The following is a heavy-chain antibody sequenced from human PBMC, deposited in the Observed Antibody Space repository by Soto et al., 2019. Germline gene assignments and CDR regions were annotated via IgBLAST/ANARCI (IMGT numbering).Heavy chain of an antibody. CDR1: GGSISAYY. CDR2: IYYTGST. J-gene: IGHJ6*02. D-gene: IGHD5-18*01. V-gene: IGHV4-59*01. CDR3: ARGGYSYGRDYGMDV. Sequence: PSETLSLTCSVSGGSISAYYGSWIRQPPEKGLECIGYIYYTGSTNYNTSLKSRVTMSLDTSKNQFSLKVTSLTAADTSVYYCARGGYSYGRDYGMDVWGQGTTVTVSS.